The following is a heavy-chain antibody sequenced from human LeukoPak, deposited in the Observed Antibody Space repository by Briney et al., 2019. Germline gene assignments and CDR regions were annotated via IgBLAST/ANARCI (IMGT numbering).Heavy chain of an antibody. Sequence: ASVKVSCKASGGTFSSYAISWVRQAPGQGLEWMGGIIPIFGTANYAQKFQGRVTITADESTSTAYMELSSLRSEDTAVYYCATNSSSVRYYYYYYMDVWGKGTTVTVSS. D-gene: IGHD6-6*01. CDR3: ATNSSSVRYYYYYYMDV. J-gene: IGHJ6*03. V-gene: IGHV1-69*13. CDR1: GGTFSSYA. CDR2: IIPIFGTA.